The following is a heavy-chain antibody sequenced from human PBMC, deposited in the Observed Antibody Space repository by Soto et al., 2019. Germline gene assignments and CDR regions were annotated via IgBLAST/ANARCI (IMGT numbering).Heavy chain of an antibody. CDR1: GFTFSSYG. Sequence: GGSLRLSCAAPGFTFSSYGMHWVRQAPGKGLECVAVISYDGSNKYYADSVKGRFTISRDNSKNTLYLQMNSLRAEDTAVYYCAKGGEYSSSSLPWYFDYWGQGTLVTVSS. CDR2: ISYDGSNK. J-gene: IGHJ4*02. CDR3: AKGGEYSSSSLPWYFDY. V-gene: IGHV3-30*18. D-gene: IGHD6-6*01.